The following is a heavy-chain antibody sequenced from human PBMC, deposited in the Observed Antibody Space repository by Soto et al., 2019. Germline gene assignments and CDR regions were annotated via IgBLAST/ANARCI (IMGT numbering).Heavy chain of an antibody. D-gene: IGHD3-9*01. CDR3: GRSKDPNILTGKTNYYFDY. CDR1: GGSFSGYY. V-gene: IGHV4-34*01. Sequence: SETLSLTCAFYGGSFSGYYWSLIRQPPGKGLEWIGEINHSGSTNYNPSLKSRVTISVDTSKNQFSLKLSSVTAADTAVYYCGRSKDPNILTGKTNYYFDYGGRETLVPVSS. CDR2: INHSGST. J-gene: IGHJ4*02.